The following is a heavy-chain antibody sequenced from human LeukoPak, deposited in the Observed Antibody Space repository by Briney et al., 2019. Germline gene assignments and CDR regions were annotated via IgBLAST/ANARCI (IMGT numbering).Heavy chain of an antibody. D-gene: IGHD1-1*01. CDR2: ISSSSSTI. CDR3: ARVLERRLDYYYGMDV. V-gene: IGHV3-48*02. Sequence: GGSLRLSCAASGFTFSSYSMNWVRQAPGKGLEWVSYISSSSSTIYYADSVKGRFTISRDNAKNSLYLQMNSLRDEDTAVYYCARVLERRLDYYYGMDVWGQGTTVTVSS. J-gene: IGHJ6*02. CDR1: GFTFSSYS.